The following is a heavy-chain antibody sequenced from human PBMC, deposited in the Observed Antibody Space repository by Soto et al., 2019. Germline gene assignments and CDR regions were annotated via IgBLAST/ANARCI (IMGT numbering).Heavy chain of an antibody. V-gene: IGHV4-34*02. CDR1: GESFSGHY. CDR2: IEHGGST. Sequence: HVQLQQWGTRLLKPSETLSLTCAVFGESFSGHYWSWIRQTPGKGLEWIGEIEHGGSTNYNPSLKSRVRMSVDTTRKQFSLRLNSVIAADTAVYYCARAPMVRGVPLDFDYWGQGTLVTVSS. J-gene: IGHJ4*02. CDR3: ARAPMVRGVPLDFDY. D-gene: IGHD3-10*01.